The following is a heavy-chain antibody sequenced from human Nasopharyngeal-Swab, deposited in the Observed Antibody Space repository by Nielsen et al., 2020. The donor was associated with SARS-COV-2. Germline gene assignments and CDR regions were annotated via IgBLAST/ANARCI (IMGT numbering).Heavy chain of an antibody. J-gene: IGHJ5*02. CDR1: GFTFSSYA. V-gene: IGHV3-23*01. CDR2: ISGSGGNT. Sequence: GESLKISCAASGFTFSSYAMNWVRQAPGKGLEWVSAISGSGGNTYYADSVKGRFAISRDNSKNTLYLQMNSLRAEDTAVYYCAKEYSSSWYRTWFDPWGQGTLVTVSS. CDR3: AKEYSSSWYRTWFDP. D-gene: IGHD6-13*01.